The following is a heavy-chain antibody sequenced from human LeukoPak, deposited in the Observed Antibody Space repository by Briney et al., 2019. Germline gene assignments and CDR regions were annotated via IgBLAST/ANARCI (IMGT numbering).Heavy chain of an antibody. V-gene: IGHV1-69*01. CDR2: IIPIFGTA. Sequence: SVKVSCKASGGTFSSYAISWVRQAPGQGLEWMGGIIPIFGTANYAQKFQGRVTITADESTSTAYMELSSPRSEDTAVYYCASSYSSSWYFDYWGQGTLVTVSS. D-gene: IGHD6-13*01. CDR3: ASSYSSSWYFDY. J-gene: IGHJ4*02. CDR1: GGTFSSYA.